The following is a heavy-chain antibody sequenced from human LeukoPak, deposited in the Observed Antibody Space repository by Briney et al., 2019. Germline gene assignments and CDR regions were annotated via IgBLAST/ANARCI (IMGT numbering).Heavy chain of an antibody. CDR1: GFTFSSYA. V-gene: IGHV3-30*03. CDR3: ARDLRRFAAYYFDY. D-gene: IGHD5/OR15-5a*01. Sequence: GGPPRLSCAASGFTFSSYAMSWVRQAPGKGLEWVAVISSDGRDKHHADSVKGRFTISRDNSKNTLYLQTNSLRAEDTAVYYCARDLRRFAAYYFDYWGQGTLVTVSS. CDR2: ISSDGRDK. J-gene: IGHJ4*02.